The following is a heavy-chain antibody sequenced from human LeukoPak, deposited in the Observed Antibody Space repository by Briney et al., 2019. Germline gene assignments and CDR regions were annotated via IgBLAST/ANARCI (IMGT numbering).Heavy chain of an antibody. Sequence: SETLSLTCTVSGGSISSHYWSWIRQPPGKGLEWIGYTYYSGSTNYNPSLKSRVTISVDTFKNQFSLKLSSVTAADTAVYYCARATGAPTFDYWGQGTLVTVSS. D-gene: IGHD3-10*01. CDR3: ARATGAPTFDY. J-gene: IGHJ4*02. CDR1: GGSISSHY. V-gene: IGHV4-59*11. CDR2: TYYSGST.